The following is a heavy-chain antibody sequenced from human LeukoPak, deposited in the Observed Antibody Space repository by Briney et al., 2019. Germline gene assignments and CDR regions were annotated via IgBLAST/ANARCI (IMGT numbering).Heavy chain of an antibody. D-gene: IGHD3-3*01. CDR3: AKDGHLHYDFWSGYYDFDY. CDR1: GSTFSSYS. J-gene: IGHJ4*02. CDR2: ISSSSNYI. V-gene: IGHV3-21*01. Sequence: GGSLRLSCAASGSTFSSYSMDWVRQAPGKGLEWVSSISSSSNYIYYADSVKGRFTISRDNSKNTLYLQMNSLRAEDTAVYYCAKDGHLHYDFWSGYYDFDYWGQGTLVTVSS.